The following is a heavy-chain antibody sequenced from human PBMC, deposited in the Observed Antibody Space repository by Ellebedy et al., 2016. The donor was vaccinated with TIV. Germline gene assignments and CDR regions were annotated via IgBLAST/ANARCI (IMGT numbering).Heavy chain of an antibody. CDR3: ARDGVPVGVYCRGGSCHEDY. CDR1: GYTFTGYY. V-gene: IGHV1-2*02. D-gene: IGHD2-15*01. J-gene: IGHJ4*02. CDR2: INPNSGGA. Sequence: AASVKVSCKASGYTFTGYYMHWVRQAPGQGLEWMGWINPNSGGANYAKKFQGRVTMTRDTSISTADMELSRLRSDDTAVYYCARDGVPVGVYCRGGSCHEDYWGQGTLVTVSS.